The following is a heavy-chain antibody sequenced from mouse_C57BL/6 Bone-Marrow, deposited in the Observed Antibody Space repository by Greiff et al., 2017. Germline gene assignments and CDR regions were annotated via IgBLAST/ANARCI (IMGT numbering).Heavy chain of an antibody. CDR2: IYPSSSET. D-gene: IGHD2-3*01. J-gene: IGHJ2*01. V-gene: IGHV1-61*01. CDR1: GFTFTSYW. CDR3: ARSDGYYDY. Sequence: QVQLQQPGAELVRPGSSVKLSCMASGFTFTSYWMDWVKQTPGHGLEWIGHIYPSSSETHYNQKLKDKATMTVDKSASTAYMQLSSLTSEDSAVYYCARSDGYYDYWGQGTTLTVSS.